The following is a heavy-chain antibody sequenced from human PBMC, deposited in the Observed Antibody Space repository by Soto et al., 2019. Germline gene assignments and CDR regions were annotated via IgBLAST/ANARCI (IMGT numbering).Heavy chain of an antibody. J-gene: IGHJ3*02. D-gene: IGHD5-18*01. CDR1: GYSFTSYW. CDR2: IYPGDSDT. CDR3: ARSPGIQLWYGFHAFDI. Sequence: GESLKISCKGSGYSFTSYWIGWVRQMPGKGLEWMGIIYPGDSDTRYSPSFQGQVTISADKSISTAYLQWSSLKASNTAMYYCARSPGIQLWYGFHAFDIWGQGTMVTVSS. V-gene: IGHV5-51*01.